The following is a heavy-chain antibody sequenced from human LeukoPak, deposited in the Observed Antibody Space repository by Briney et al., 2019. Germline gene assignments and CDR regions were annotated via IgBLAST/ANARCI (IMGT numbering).Heavy chain of an antibody. Sequence: SETLSLTCTVSGGSISSHCWSWIRQPPGKGLEWIGYIYYSGSTNYNPSLKSRVTISVDTSKNQFSLKLSSVTAADTAVYYCASVMVRGVIYYWGQGTLVTVSS. D-gene: IGHD3-10*01. V-gene: IGHV4-59*11. CDR3: ASVMVRGVIYY. J-gene: IGHJ4*02. CDR2: IYYSGST. CDR1: GGSISSHC.